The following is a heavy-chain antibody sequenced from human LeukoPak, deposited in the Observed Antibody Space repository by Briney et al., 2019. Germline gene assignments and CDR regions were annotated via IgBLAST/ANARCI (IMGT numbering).Heavy chain of an antibody. CDR3: ASLDY. CDR2: IKQDGSEK. V-gene: IGHV3-7*01. CDR1: GFTFSSSW. Sequence: GGSLRLSCAASGFTFSSSWMNWVRQAPGKGLEWVANIKQDGSEKYYVDSVKGRFTISRDNAKNSLYLQMNTLRAEDTAVYYCASLDYWGQGTLVNLSS. J-gene: IGHJ4*02.